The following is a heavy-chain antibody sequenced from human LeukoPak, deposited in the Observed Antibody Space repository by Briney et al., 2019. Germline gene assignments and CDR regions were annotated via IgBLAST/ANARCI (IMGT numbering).Heavy chain of an antibody. J-gene: IGHJ4*02. Sequence: PGGSLRLSCAASGFTFSSYGMHWVRQAPGKGLEWVAVISYDGSNKYYADSVKGRFTISRDNSKNTLYLQMNSLRGEDTAVYYCAKDHRVATIENDYWGQGALVTVSS. CDR3: AKDHRVATIENDY. D-gene: IGHD5-12*01. CDR1: GFTFSSYG. CDR2: ISYDGSNK. V-gene: IGHV3-30*18.